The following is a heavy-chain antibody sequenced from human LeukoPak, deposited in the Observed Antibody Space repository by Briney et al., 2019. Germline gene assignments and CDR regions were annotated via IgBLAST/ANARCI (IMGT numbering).Heavy chain of an antibody. CDR2: INPNSGGT. CDR3: AREWELLRKYLYH. CDR1: GYTFTGYY. D-gene: IGHD1-26*01. Sequence: ASVKVSCKASGYTFTGYYLHWVRQAPGQGLDWMGWINPNSGGTTYAQNFKGRVTMTWDTSISTAYMELSRLRSDDTAVYYCAREWELLRKYLYHWGQGPRVTVSS. V-gene: IGHV1-2*02. J-gene: IGHJ1*01.